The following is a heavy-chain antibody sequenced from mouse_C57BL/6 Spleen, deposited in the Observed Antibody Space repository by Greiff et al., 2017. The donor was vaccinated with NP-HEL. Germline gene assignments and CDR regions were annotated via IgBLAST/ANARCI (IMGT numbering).Heavy chain of an antibody. CDR1: GFNIKNTY. CDR2: IDPANGTT. V-gene: IGHV14-3*01. CDR3: ATMVTHDYGYFDV. Sequence: VQLQQSVAELVRPGASVKLSCTASGFNIKNTYMHWVKQRPEQGLEWIGRIDPANGTTKSAPKFQGKAPITADTSSKPAYLQLISLTSEDTAIYYCATMVTHDYGYFDVWGTGTTVTVSA. J-gene: IGHJ1*03. D-gene: IGHD2-1*01.